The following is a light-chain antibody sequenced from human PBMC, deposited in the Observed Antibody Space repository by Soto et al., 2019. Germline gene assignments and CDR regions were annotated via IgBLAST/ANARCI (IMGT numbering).Light chain of an antibody. J-gene: IGKJ5*01. CDR2: DAS. CDR1: PSVSSY. Sequence: EIVLTHSPATLSLSPGERATLSCRASPSVSSYLAWYQQKPGQAPRLLIYDASNRATGIPARFSGSGPGTDFTLTISSLEPEDFAVYYCQQRSNWPAISFGQGTLLEIK. V-gene: IGKV3-11*01. CDR3: QQRSNWPAIS.